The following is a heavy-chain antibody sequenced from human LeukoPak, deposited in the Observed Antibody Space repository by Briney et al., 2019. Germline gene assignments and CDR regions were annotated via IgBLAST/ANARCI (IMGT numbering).Heavy chain of an antibody. D-gene: IGHD2-2*01. Sequence: GASVKVSCKASGGTFSSYTISWVRQAPGQGLEWMGRIIPILGIANYAQKFQGRVTITADKSTSTAYMELSSLRSEDTAVYYCARPDCSSTSCLNAFDIWGQGTMVTVSS. J-gene: IGHJ3*02. CDR1: GGTFSSYT. V-gene: IGHV1-69*02. CDR2: IIPILGIA. CDR3: ARPDCSSTSCLNAFDI.